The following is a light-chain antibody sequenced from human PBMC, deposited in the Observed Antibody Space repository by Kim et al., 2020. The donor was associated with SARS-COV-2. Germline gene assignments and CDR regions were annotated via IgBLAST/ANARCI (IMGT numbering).Light chain of an antibody. J-gene: IGLJ2*01. CDR3: YCAPDNTGI. CDR1: ILAKKY. Sequence: SYELTQPSSVSVSPGQTTRITCSGDILAKKYVRWFQQKPGQAPVLVIYKDSERPSGIPERFSGSRSGTTGTLTISGAQVEDEGDYYCYCAPDNTGIFGGGTKLTVL. V-gene: IGLV3-27*01. CDR2: KDS.